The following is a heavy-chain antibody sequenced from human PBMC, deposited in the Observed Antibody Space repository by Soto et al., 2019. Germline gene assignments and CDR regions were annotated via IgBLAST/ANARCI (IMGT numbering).Heavy chain of an antibody. CDR3: AHRVLRTVFRLVTTTAIYFDF. J-gene: IGHJ4*02. V-gene: IGHV2-5*02. CDR2: IYWDDDK. CDR1: GFSLTTSGVG. D-gene: IGHD3-3*01. Sequence: QITLKESGPTVVKPTETLTLTCTFSGFSLTTSGVGLGWVRQSPSNAPVWLALIYWDDDKRYSTSLNRRLIITKHTSKNQLVLTMANVDPADTATYYCAHRVLRTVFRLVTTTAIYFDFWGPGTPVVVSS.